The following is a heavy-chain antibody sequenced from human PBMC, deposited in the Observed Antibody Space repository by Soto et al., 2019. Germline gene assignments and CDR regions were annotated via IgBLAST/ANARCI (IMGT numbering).Heavy chain of an antibody. D-gene: IGHD2-21*02. Sequence: QVQLQQWGAGLLKPSETLSLTCAVYGGSFSGYYWSWIRQPPGKGLEWIGEIRHSGSTNYNPSLKSRVNISVDTSKNQFSLKLSSVTAADTAVYYCARTYGGNSFDYWGQGTLVTVSS. CDR2: IRHSGST. V-gene: IGHV4-34*01. CDR3: ARTYGGNSFDY. J-gene: IGHJ4*02. CDR1: GGSFSGYY.